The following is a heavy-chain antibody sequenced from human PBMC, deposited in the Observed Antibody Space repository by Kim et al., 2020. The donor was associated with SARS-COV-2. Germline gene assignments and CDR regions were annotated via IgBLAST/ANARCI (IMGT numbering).Heavy chain of an antibody. D-gene: IGHD3-10*01. Sequence: GESLKISCKGSGYSFTSYWISWVRQMPGKGLEWMGRIDPSDSYTNYSPSFQGHVTISADKSISTAYLQWSSLKASDTAMYYCARGWFGELLPPYYYYYGMDVWGQGTTVTVSS. J-gene: IGHJ6*02. CDR1: GYSFTSYW. CDR3: ARGWFGELLPPYYYYYGMDV. CDR2: IDPSDSYT. V-gene: IGHV5-10-1*01.